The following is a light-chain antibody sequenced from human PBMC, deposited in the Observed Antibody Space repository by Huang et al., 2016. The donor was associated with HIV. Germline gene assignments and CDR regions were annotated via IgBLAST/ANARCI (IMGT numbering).Light chain of an antibody. Sequence: DIQITQSPSSLSESVGDRVIITCRASQNINRYLNWYQQQPGKAPKLLISGASKLQSGGPSSFSGSGSGTHFTLAISSLQPQDSATYYCQQSAVTPRTFGQGTKLEI. J-gene: IGKJ2*01. CDR2: GAS. V-gene: IGKV1-39*01. CDR1: QNINRY. CDR3: QQSAVTPRT.